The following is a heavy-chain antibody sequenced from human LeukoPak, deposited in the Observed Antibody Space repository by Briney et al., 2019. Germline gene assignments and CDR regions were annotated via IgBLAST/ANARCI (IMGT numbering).Heavy chain of an antibody. V-gene: IGHV4-38-2*02. CDR3: ARDRYYYGSGSYPYMDV. Sequence: SETLSLTCTVSGYSISSDYYWGWIRQPPGKGLEWIGSMSHDGSSYYNPSLKSRVTISVEMSKNQFSLRLSSVTAVDTAVYYCARDRYYYGSGSYPYMDVWGKGTTVTISS. CDR2: MSHDGSS. D-gene: IGHD3-10*01. CDR1: GYSISSDYY. J-gene: IGHJ6*03.